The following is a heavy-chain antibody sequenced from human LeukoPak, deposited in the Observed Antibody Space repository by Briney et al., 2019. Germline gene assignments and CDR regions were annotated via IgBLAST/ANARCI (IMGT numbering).Heavy chain of an antibody. D-gene: IGHD3-22*01. V-gene: IGHV4-59*12. Sequence: SETLSLTCTVSGGSISSYYWNWIRQPPGKGLEWIGYIYYSGCTNYNPSLKSRVTISVDTSKNQFSLKLSSVTAADTAVYYCARASYYDSSGYRDWFDPWGQGTLVTVSS. CDR2: IYYSGCT. CDR3: ARASYYDSSGYRDWFDP. CDR1: GGSISSYY. J-gene: IGHJ5*02.